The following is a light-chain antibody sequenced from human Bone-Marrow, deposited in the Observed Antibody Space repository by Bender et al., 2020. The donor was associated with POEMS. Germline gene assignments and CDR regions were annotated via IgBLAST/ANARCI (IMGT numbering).Light chain of an antibody. CDR3: AAWDAGMGGGV. V-gene: IGLV1-44*01. CDR1: NSNIGTNA. CDR2: SDN. J-gene: IGLJ3*02. Sequence: QSVLTQPPSASGTPGQRVTISCSGSNSNIGTNAVNRYQQFPGTAPKLLIYSDNQRPSGVPDRFYAFKSGTSDSLAISGLQSGDEADYYCAAWDAGMGGGVFGGGTKLT.